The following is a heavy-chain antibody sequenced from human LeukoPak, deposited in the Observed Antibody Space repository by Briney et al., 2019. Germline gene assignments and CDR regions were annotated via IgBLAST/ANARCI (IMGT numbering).Heavy chain of an antibody. V-gene: IGHV3-23*01. CDR3: AKEQTSSGYFDY. D-gene: IGHD3-10*01. Sequence: GGSLRLSCAASGFTLSSYAMSWVRQAPGKGLEWVSAISGSGGSTYYADSVKGRFTISRDNPKNTLYLLMNSLSAEDTALYYCAKEQTSSGYFDYWGQGTLVTVSS. CDR2: ISGSGGST. CDR1: GFTLSSYA. J-gene: IGHJ4*02.